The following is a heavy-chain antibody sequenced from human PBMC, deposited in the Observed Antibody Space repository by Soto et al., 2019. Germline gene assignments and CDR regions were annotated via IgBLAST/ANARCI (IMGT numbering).Heavy chain of an antibody. V-gene: IGHV3-7*05. Sequence: EVHLVESGGGLVQPGGSLRLSCAATGFSFSVSYMTWVRQAPGKGLEWVANIKEDGSEKYYAESVRGRFTISKDNAERSLWLQMSSLRAEDTAVYYCASLGSGDYGGYVGSDYWGQGTLVTVSS. CDR1: GFSFSVSY. CDR2: IKEDGSEK. J-gene: IGHJ4*02. D-gene: IGHD5-12*01. CDR3: ASLGSGDYGGYVGSDY.